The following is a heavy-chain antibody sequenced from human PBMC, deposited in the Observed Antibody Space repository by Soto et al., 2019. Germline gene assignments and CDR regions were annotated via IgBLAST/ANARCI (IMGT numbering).Heavy chain of an antibody. CDR2: ISSSSSYI. Sequence: GGSLRLSCAASGFTFSSYSMNRVRQAPGKGLEWVSSISSSSSYIYYADSVKGRFTISRDNAKNSLYLQMNSLRAEDTAVYYCAREAADYGDYYFDYWGQGTLVTVSS. D-gene: IGHD4-17*01. V-gene: IGHV3-21*01. J-gene: IGHJ4*02. CDR1: GFTFSSYS. CDR3: AREAADYGDYYFDY.